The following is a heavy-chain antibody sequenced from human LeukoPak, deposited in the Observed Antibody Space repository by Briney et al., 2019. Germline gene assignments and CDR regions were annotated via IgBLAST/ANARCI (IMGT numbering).Heavy chain of an antibody. D-gene: IGHD2-2*01. J-gene: IGHJ6*02. CDR1: GFTFSSYE. CDR3: ARGHCSSTSCYLAVRSDNYYYGMDV. Sequence: GGSLRLSCAASGFTFSSYEMNWVRQAPGKGLEWVSYISSSGNTIYYADSVKGRFTISRDNAKNSLYLQMNSLRAEDTAVYYCARGHCSSTSCYLAVRSDNYYYGMDVWGQGTTVTVSS. V-gene: IGHV3-48*03. CDR2: ISSSGNTI.